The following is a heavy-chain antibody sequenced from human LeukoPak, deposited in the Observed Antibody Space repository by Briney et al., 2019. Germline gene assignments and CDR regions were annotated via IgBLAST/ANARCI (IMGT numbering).Heavy chain of an antibody. D-gene: IGHD3-22*01. CDR3: ARIPTGYYYDSSGRNFDY. V-gene: IGHV4-34*01. CDR2: INHSGST. Sequence: SSETLSLTCAVYGGSFSGYYWSWIRQPPGKGLEWIGEINHSGSTNYNPSLKSRVTISVDTSKNQISLKLSSVTAADTAVYYCARIPTGYYYDSSGRNFDYWGQGTLVTVSS. J-gene: IGHJ4*02. CDR1: GGSFSGYY.